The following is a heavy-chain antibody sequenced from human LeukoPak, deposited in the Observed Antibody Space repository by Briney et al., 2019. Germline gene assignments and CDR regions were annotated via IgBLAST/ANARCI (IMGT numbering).Heavy chain of an antibody. J-gene: IGHJ4*02. CDR1: GFTFRSYA. CDR2: IWNDGSDK. V-gene: IGHV3-33*01. Sequence: GRSLRLSCAASGFTFRSYAIHWVRQAPGTGLEWVAVIWNDGSDKYYADSVKGRFTISRDNSKNTLYLQMNSLRANDTAVYYCARANTAMVTPDYWGLGTLVTVSS. CDR3: ARANTAMVTPDY. D-gene: IGHD5-18*01.